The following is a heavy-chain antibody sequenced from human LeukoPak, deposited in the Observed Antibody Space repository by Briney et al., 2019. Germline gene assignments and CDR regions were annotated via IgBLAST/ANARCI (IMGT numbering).Heavy chain of an antibody. CDR1: GFTFSSYE. CDR2: ISSSGSTI. Sequence: GGSLRLSCAASGFTFSSYEMNWVRQAPGKGLEWVSYISSSGSTIYYADSVKGRFTISRDNAKNSLYLQMNSLRAEDTAVYYCARGRQWLVLGTLSYYFDYWGQGTLVTVSS. V-gene: IGHV3-48*03. D-gene: IGHD6-19*01. CDR3: ARGRQWLVLGTLSYYFDY. J-gene: IGHJ4*02.